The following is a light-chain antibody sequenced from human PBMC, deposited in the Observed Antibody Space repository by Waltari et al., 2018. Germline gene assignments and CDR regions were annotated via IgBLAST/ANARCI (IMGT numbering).Light chain of an antibody. CDR2: AAS. J-gene: IGKJ1*01. CDR1: QGSSRY. CDR3: QNHERLPAM. V-gene: IGKV3-20*01. Sequence: SGRAGQGSSRYEACYKQKPGQAPRLRIYAASSRATGIPDRFSGSGSGTDFSLTISRLEPEDFAVYYCQNHERLPAMFGQGTKVEIK.